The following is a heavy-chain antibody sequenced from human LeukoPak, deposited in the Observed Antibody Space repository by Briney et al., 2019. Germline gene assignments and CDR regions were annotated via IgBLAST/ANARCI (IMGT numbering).Heavy chain of an antibody. V-gene: IGHV4-38-2*02. D-gene: IGHD5-24*01. J-gene: IGHJ4*02. CDR3: ARDLPPEVAANRYDY. Sequence: SETLSLTCTVSGYSISSGYYWGWIRQPPGKGLEWIGNIYHSGSTYYNPSLKSRVTISGDTSKNPFSLKLSSVTAADTAVYYCARDLPPEVAANRYDYWGQGTLVTVSS. CDR2: IYHSGST. CDR1: GYSISSGYY.